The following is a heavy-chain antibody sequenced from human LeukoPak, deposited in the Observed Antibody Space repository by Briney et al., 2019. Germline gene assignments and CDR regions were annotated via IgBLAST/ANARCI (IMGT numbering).Heavy chain of an antibody. D-gene: IGHD5-12*01. J-gene: IGHJ4*02. Sequence: PGGSLRLSCAASGFTFSSFPMHWVRQAPGKGLEWVAAISYDGNIRYYADSVKGRFTISRDDSKNTLYLQMKNLRAEDTAVYYCAKDGAWLRFDDWGQGILVSVSS. V-gene: IGHV3-30*07. CDR3: AKDGAWLRFDD. CDR2: ISYDGNIR. CDR1: GFTFSSFP.